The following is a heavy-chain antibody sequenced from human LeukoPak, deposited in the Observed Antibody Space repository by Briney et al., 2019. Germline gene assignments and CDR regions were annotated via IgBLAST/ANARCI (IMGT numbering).Heavy chain of an antibody. CDR3: ARDPKDYGDYVHYYYGMDV. V-gene: IGHV4-4*02. CDR1: GGSISSSNW. Sequence: SETLSLTCAVSGGSISSSNWWSWVRQPPGKGLEWIGEIYHSGSTNYNPSLKSRVTISVDKSKNQFSLKLSSVTAADTAVYYCARDPKDYGDYVHYYYGMDVWGQGTTVTVSS. CDR2: IYHSGST. J-gene: IGHJ6*02. D-gene: IGHD4-17*01.